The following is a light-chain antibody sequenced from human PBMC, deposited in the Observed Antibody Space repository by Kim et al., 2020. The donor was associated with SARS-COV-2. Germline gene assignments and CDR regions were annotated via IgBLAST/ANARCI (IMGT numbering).Light chain of an antibody. Sequence: DIQLTQSPSFLSASVRDRVTFTCRASQGISSYLAWYQQKPGKVPKLLMYTASTLQSGVPSRFSGSGSGTEFTLTISSLQPEDFATYYCQQLNGYPLTFGGGTKVEI. J-gene: IGKJ4*01. CDR2: TAS. CDR1: QGISSY. CDR3: QQLNGYPLT. V-gene: IGKV1-9*01.